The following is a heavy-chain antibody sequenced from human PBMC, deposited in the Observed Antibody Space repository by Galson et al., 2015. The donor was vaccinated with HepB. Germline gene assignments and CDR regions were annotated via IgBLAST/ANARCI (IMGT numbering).Heavy chain of an antibody. CDR2: ISAYNGNT. V-gene: IGHV1-18*01. CDR3: ARGPASQLQSRNYFDY. CDR1: DYTFTRHG. D-gene: IGHD4-11*01. Sequence: SVKVSCKASDYTFTRHGINWVRQAPGQGLEWMGWISAYNGNTNYAQKLQGRLTMTTDTSTSTAYMELRSLRSDDTAVYYCARGPASQLQSRNYFDYWGQGTLVTVSS. J-gene: IGHJ4*02.